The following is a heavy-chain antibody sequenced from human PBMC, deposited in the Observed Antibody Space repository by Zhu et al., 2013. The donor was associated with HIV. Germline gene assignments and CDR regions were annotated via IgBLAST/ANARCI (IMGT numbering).Heavy chain of an antibody. Sequence: QVQLVQSGAEVKKPGSSVKVSCKASGGTFSSYAISWVRQAPGQGLEWMGGIIPIFGTANYAQKFQGRVTITADESTSTAYMELSSLRSEDTAVYYCARKHFLDYDYVWGSHREGYFDLWGRGTLVTVSS. J-gene: IGHJ2*01. CDR2: IIPIFGTA. CDR3: ARKHFLDYDYVWGSHREGYFDL. D-gene: IGHD3-16*02. V-gene: IGHV1-69*12. CDR1: GGTFSSYA.